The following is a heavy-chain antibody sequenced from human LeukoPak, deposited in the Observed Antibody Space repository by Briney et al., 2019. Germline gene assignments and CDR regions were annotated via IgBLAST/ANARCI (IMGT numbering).Heavy chain of an antibody. Sequence: SETLSLTCTVSGGSISSGDYYWSWIRQPPGKGLEWIGYIYYSGSTYYNPSLKSRVTLSVDTSKNQFSLKLSSVTAADTAVYYCARGDDTLAFDYWGQGTLVTVSS. D-gene: IGHD3-22*01. CDR2: IYYSGST. V-gene: IGHV4-30-4*01. J-gene: IGHJ4*02. CDR3: ARGDDTLAFDY. CDR1: GGSISSGDYY.